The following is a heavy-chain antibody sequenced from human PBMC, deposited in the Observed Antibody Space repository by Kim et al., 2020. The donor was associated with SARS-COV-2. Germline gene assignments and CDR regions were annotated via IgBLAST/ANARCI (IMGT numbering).Heavy chain of an antibody. Sequence: GGSLRLSCAASGFTFGDYAMHWVRQAPGKGLEWVSGISWNSGSIGYADSVKGRFTISRDNAKNSLYLQMNSLRAEDTALYYCAKGTGPGEPRLGMDVWGQGTTVTVSS. CDR1: GFTFGDYA. J-gene: IGHJ6*02. CDR3: AKGTGPGEPRLGMDV. D-gene: IGHD3-10*01. V-gene: IGHV3-9*01. CDR2: ISWNSGSI.